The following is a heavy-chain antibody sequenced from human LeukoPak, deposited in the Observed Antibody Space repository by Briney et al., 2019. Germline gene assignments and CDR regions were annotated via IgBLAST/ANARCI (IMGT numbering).Heavy chain of an antibody. J-gene: IGHJ4*02. CDR3: AKIWSGWYNDY. CDR1: GGSISSSSYY. Sequence: PSENLSLTCTVSGGSISSSSYYWGWIRQPPGKGLEWIGSIYYSGSTYYNPSLKSRVTISVDTSKNQFSLKLSSVTAADTAVYYCAKIWSGWYNDYWGQGTLVTVSS. CDR2: IYYSGST. D-gene: IGHD6-19*01. V-gene: IGHV4-39*01.